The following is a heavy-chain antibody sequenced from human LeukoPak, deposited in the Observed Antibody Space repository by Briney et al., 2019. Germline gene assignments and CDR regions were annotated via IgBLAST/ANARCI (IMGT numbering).Heavy chain of an antibody. D-gene: IGHD3-22*01. J-gene: IGHJ4*02. Sequence: GGSLRLSCAASGFTFNNYAMSWVRQAPGKGLEWVSAISGSGGSTYYADSVKGRFTISRDNSKNTLYLQMNSLRAEDTAVYYCAKARFRYYYDSSGYPIDYWGQGTLVTVSS. V-gene: IGHV3-23*01. CDR2: ISGSGGST. CDR1: GFTFNNYA. CDR3: AKARFRYYYDSSGYPIDY.